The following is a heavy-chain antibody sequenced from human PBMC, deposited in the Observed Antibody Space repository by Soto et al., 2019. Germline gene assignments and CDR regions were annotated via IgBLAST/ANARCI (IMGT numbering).Heavy chain of an antibody. D-gene: IGHD6-13*01. CDR3: AIAKSSSWHNFDY. J-gene: IGHJ4*02. Sequence: QVQLVEAGGGVVQPGRSLRLSCAASGFIFSTYTMHCVRQAPGKGLEWLTVMSYDGSQKYYADSVKGRLTISRDNSKNTLYLQMTSLRAEDTAVYHCAIAKSSSWHNFDYWGQGTLVTVSS. CDR1: GFIFSTYT. V-gene: IGHV3-30-3*01. CDR2: MSYDGSQK.